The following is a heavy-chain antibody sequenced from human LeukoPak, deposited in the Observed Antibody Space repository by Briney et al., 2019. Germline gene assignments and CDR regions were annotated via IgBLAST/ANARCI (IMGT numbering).Heavy chain of an antibody. V-gene: IGHV3-15*01. Sequence: GGSLRLSCVASGFTLKNAWMSWVRQAPGKGLEWVGRIRSETDGGTTDYAAPVKGRFTISRDDSKNTLYLQMNSLKTEDTAVYFCATGTEQQWLSLDYWGQGTLVTVSS. J-gene: IGHJ4*02. CDR3: ATGTEQQWLSLDY. D-gene: IGHD6-19*01. CDR2: IRSETDGGTT. CDR1: GFTLKNAW.